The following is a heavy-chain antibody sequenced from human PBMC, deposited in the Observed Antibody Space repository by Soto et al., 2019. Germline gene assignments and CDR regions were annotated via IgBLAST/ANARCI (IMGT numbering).Heavy chain of an antibody. CDR3: ARSRTYYDFWSGYFDY. J-gene: IGHJ4*02. V-gene: IGHV3-33*01. D-gene: IGHD3-3*01. CDR1: GFTFSSYG. Sequence: QVQLVESGGGVVQPGRSLRLSCAASGFTFSSYGMHWVRQAPGKGLEWVAVIRYDGSNKYYADSVKGRFTISRANSKNTLYLQMNSLRAEDTAVYYCARSRTYYDFWSGYFDYWGQGTLVTVSS. CDR2: IRYDGSNK.